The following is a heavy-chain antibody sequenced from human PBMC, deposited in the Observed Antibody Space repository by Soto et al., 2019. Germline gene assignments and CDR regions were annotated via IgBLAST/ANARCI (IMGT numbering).Heavy chain of an antibody. Sequence: QTLSLTCAISGDRVSSHSAGWNWIRQSPSRGLEWLGRTYYRSKWYNDYAVSVKSRITINPDTSKNQFSLQMSSVTPEDTAVYYCARDQGGLDYWGLGSLVTVSS. V-gene: IGHV6-1*01. D-gene: IGHD3-16*01. J-gene: IGHJ4*02. CDR2: TYYRSKWYN. CDR1: GDRVSSHSAG. CDR3: ARDQGGLDY.